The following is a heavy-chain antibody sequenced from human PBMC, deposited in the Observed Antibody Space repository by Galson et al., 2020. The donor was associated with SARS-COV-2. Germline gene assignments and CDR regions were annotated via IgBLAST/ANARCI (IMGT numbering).Heavy chain of an antibody. CDR2: VNHSGST. CDR1: GGSFSGYF. V-gene: IGHV4-34*01. J-gene: IGHJ4*02. Sequence: SETLSLTCAVYGGSFSGYFWSWIRQPPGKGLEWIGEVNHSGSTNYNPSLKSRVTISVDTSKNHFSLKLSSVTAADTAVYYCAREENFFLVLTATRMCYFDYWGRGTLATVSS. CDR3: AREENFFLVLTATRMCYFDY. D-gene: IGHD2-21*02.